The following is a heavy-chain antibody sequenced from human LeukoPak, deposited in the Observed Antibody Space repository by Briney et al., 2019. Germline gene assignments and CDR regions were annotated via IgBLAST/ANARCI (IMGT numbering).Heavy chain of an antibody. CDR3: LQDIVGC. CDR2: IKDDGSDK. CDR1: GFTFSNYW. J-gene: IGHJ4*02. D-gene: IGHD2-15*01. Sequence: GGSLRLSCAVSGFTFSNYWMSWVRQAPGKGLEWVANIKDDGSDKYHVDSVKGRFTISRDNAKNTLYLQMHSLRVEDTAVYYCLQDIVGCWGQGTLVTVSS. V-gene: IGHV3-7*01.